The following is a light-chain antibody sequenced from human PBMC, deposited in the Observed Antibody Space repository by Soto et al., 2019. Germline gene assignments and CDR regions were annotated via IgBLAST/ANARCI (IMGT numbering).Light chain of an antibody. CDR1: QSVSNDY. J-gene: IGKJ2*01. V-gene: IGKV3-20*01. CDR3: RYYVNSTAKYT. Sequence: EIGLTQSPGTLSLSPGDRATLSCRASQSVSNDYLAWYQQKPGQAPRLLIYGASSRGTGIPDRVSGSGSGIEFTRTSSGVEAEYFAVNCCRYYVNSTAKYTCGQGIKLEI. CDR2: GAS.